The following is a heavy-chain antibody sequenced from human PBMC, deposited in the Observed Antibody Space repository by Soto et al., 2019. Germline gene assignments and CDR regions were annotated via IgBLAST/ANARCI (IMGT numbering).Heavy chain of an antibody. Sequence: QVQLQESGPGLVKPSQTLSLTCTVSGGSISSGGYYWGWIRQHPGKGLEWIGYIYYSGSTYYNPSLKSRVTLEVNTYKNQFALKLSSVTAADTAVYYCARSVPANYYYYGMDVWGQGTTVTVSS. V-gene: IGHV4-31*03. CDR2: IYYSGST. J-gene: IGHJ6*02. CDR1: GGSISSGGYY. CDR3: ARSVPANYYYYGMDV. D-gene: IGHD2-2*01.